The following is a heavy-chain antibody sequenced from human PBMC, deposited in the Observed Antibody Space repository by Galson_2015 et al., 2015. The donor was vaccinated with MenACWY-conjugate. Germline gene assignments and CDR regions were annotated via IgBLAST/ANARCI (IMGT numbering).Heavy chain of an antibody. CDR2: IRRDGSEK. J-gene: IGHJ4*02. V-gene: IGHV3-7*03. CDR1: GFTFSDSW. Sequence: SLRLSCAASGFTFSDSWMSWVRQAPGKGLEWVGNIRRDGSEKYFVGSVKGRFIISRDNAKKSLYLQMSSLRAEVTAVYYCVRDEPDAMGAYWGQGTRVTVSS. D-gene: IGHD2-2*01. CDR3: VRDEPDAMGAY.